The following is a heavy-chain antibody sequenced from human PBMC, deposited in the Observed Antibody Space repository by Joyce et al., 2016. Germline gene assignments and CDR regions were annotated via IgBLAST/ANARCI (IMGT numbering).Heavy chain of an antibody. CDR3: ARGVDFWSGYFDY. CDR2: IYYSGTT. J-gene: IGHJ4*02. D-gene: IGHD3-3*01. V-gene: IGHV4-39*07. CDR1: GGSISDNTYH. Sequence: QLQMQESGPGLVKPSETLSLTCAVSGGSISDNTYHWGWIRQSPGKGLEWIGNIYYSGTTYYSPSLQSRVALSVDTSKNQFSLRLSSVTAADSAVYFCARGVDFWSGYFDYWGQGTLVTVSS.